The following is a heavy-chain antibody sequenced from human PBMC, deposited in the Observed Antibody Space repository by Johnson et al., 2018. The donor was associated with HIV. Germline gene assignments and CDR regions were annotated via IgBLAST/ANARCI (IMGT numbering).Heavy chain of an antibody. CDR3: ARSFSGTDALDI. D-gene: IGHD5-12*01. Sequence: QVQVVESGGGVVQPGRSLRLSCAASGFTFSSYAMHWVRQAPGKGLEWVAVISYDGSNKYYADSVKGRFTISRDNSKNTRYLQMNSLRAEDTAVYYCARSFSGTDALDIWCQGTMVTVSS. CDR2: ISYDGSNK. J-gene: IGHJ3*02. CDR1: GFTFSSYA. V-gene: IGHV3-30-3*01.